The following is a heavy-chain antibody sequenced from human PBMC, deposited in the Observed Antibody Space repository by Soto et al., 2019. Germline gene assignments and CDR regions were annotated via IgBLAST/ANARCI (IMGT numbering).Heavy chain of an antibody. CDR2: IYYSGTT. J-gene: IGHJ3*02. V-gene: IGHV4-31*03. D-gene: IGHD3-16*01. Sequence: SETLSLTCIVSGGYINNDRYYWTWIRQRPGEGLEWIGYIYYSGTTHFNPSLGSRTSLSVDTSKNQFSLTLASVTAADTAVYYCAREESGKRGGFVFDIWGQGTVVTVSS. CDR1: GGYINNDRYY. CDR3: AREESGKRGGFVFDI.